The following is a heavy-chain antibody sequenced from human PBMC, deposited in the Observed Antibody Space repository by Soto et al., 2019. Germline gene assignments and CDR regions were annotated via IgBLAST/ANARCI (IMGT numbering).Heavy chain of an antibody. J-gene: IGHJ5*02. D-gene: IGHD3-22*01. CDR1: GYKFTSSW. V-gene: IGHV5-51*01. CDR2: IFPSDSGT. CDR3: ARKDKSGYFNWFDP. Sequence: PGESLKISCRTSGYKFTSSWIAWVRQMPGKGLEWMGIIFPSDSGTRYSPSFQGQVTISADRSTSTVFLQWASLKASDTAVYFCARKDKSGYFNWFDPWGQGTLVTVS.